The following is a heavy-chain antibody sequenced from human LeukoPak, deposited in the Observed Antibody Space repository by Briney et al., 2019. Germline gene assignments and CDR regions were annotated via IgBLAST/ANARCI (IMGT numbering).Heavy chain of an antibody. Sequence: PSETLSLICAVSGYSISSGYYWGWIRQPPGKGLEWIGIISHGGNTYYNPSLKSRVTISLDIAKNHLSLKLSCVTAADTALYYCARRGRNSNFDNWGQGTLVTVSS. CDR3: ARRGRNSNFDN. D-gene: IGHD1-26*01. CDR1: GYSISSGYY. V-gene: IGHV4-38-2*01. J-gene: IGHJ4*02. CDR2: ISHGGNT.